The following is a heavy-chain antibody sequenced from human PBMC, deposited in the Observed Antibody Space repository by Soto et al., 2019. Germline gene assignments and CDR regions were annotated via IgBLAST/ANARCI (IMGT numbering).Heavy chain of an antibody. D-gene: IGHD3-22*01. CDR3: ARGRYYYDSSGYEDAFDI. J-gene: IGHJ3*02. CDR1: CFTFTSHG. V-gene: IGHV1-18*01. CDR2: ISAYNGNT. Sequence: VASVKGSCKASCFTFTSHGISWVRQEKEQGLEWMGWISAYNGNTNYAQKLQGRVTMTTDTSTSTAYMELRSLRSDDTAVYYCARGRYYYDSSGYEDAFDIWGQGTMVTVSS.